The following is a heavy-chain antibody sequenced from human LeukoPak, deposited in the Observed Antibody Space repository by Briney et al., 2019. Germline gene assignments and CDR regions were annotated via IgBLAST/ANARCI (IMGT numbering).Heavy chain of an antibody. CDR3: AKLGYGSGWYEGWFDP. CDR2: ISWNSGSI. D-gene: IGHD6-19*01. J-gene: IGHJ5*02. V-gene: IGHV3-9*01. Sequence: GRSLRLSCAASGFTFDDYAMHWVWQAPGKGLEWVSGISWNSGSIGYADSVKGRFTISRDNAKNSLYLQMNSLRAEDTALYYCAKLGYGSGWYEGWFDPWGQGTLVTVSS. CDR1: GFTFDDYA.